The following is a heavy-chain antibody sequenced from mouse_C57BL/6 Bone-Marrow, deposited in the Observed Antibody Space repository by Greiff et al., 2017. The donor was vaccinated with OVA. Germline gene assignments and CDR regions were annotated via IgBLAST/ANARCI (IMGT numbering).Heavy chain of an antibody. CDR2: IDPSDRYT. CDR3: AREGRSSLYYAMDY. J-gene: IGHJ4*01. CDR1: GYTFTSYW. V-gene: IGHV1-69*01. D-gene: IGHD6-1*01. Sequence: QVQLKQPGAELVMPGASVKLSCKASGYTFTSYWMHRVKQRPGQGLEWIGEIDPSDRYTNYNQKFKGKSTLTVDKSSSTAYMQLSSLTSDDSAVYYCAREGRSSLYYAMDYWGQGTSVTVSS.